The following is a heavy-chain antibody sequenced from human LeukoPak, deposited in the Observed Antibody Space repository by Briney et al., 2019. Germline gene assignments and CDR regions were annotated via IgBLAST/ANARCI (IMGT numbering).Heavy chain of an antibody. J-gene: IGHJ4*02. V-gene: IGHV4-38-2*02. CDR1: GYSISSGYY. CDR2: IYHSGNT. Sequence: SETLSLTCTVSGYSISSGYYWGWIRQPPGKGLEWIGSIYHSGNTYYNASLKSQVSISIDTSKNQFSLKLTSVTAADTAVYYCARQTGSGLFILPGGQGTLVTVSS. CDR3: ARQTGSGLFILP. D-gene: IGHD3/OR15-3a*01.